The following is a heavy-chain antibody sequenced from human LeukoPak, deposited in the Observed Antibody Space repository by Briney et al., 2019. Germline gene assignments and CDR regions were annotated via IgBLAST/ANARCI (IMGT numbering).Heavy chain of an antibody. CDR1: GFTFSSYA. D-gene: IGHD6-13*01. CDR2: ISGSGGST. V-gene: IGHV3-23*01. CDR3: AKGGEQQLVLTVWFDP. J-gene: IGHJ5*02. Sequence: GGSLGLSCAASGFTFSSYAMSWVRQAPGKGLEWVSAISGSGGSTYYADSVKGRFTISRDNSKNTLYLQMNSLRAEDTAVYYCAKGGEQQLVLTVWFDPWGQGTLVTVSS.